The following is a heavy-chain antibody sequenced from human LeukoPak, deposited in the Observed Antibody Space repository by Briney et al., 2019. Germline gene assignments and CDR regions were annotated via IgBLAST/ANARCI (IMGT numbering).Heavy chain of an antibody. J-gene: IGHJ4*02. CDR2: ISWDGGGT. V-gene: IGHV3-43D*03. CDR3: AKDMAAYYYASGNIDY. Sequence: GGSLRLSCAASGFTFDDYAMHWVRQAPGKGLEWVSLISWDGGGTYYADSVKGRFTISRDNSKNSLYLQMNSLRAEDTALYYCAKDMAAYYYASGNIDYWGQGTLVTVSS. CDR1: GFTFDDYA. D-gene: IGHD3-10*01.